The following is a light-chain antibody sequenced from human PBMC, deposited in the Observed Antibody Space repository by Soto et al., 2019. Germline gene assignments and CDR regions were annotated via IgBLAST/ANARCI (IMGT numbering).Light chain of an antibody. CDR3: ASYTTSSTYV. Sequence: QSLLTQPASVSGSPGRSIAISCTGTSSEVGGYSYVSWYQQQPGKAPKLVLSDVSNRPSGVSDRFSGSKSGNTASLTISGLHTEDEADYYCASYTTSSTYVFGTGTKDTV. CDR2: DVS. V-gene: IGLV2-14*01. J-gene: IGLJ1*01. CDR1: SSEVGGYSY.